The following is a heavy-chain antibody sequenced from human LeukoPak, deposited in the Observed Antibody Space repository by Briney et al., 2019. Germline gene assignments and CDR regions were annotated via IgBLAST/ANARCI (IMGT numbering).Heavy chain of an antibody. CDR1: GGSISSYY. CDR3: ARRMTIRNYYDSSGYLVWFDP. J-gene: IGHJ5*02. V-gene: IGHV4-59*08. D-gene: IGHD3-22*01. Sequence: SETLSLTCTVSGGSISSYYWSWIRQPPGKGLEWIGYIYYSGSTNYNPSLKSRVTISVDTSKNQFSLKLSSVTAADTAVYYCARRMTIRNYYDSSGYLVWFDPWGQGTLVTVSS. CDR2: IYYSGST.